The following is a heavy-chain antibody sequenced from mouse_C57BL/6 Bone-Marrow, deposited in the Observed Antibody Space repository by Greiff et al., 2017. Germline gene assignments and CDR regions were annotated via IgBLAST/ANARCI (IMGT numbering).Heavy chain of an antibody. V-gene: IGHV1-18*01. D-gene: IGHD1-1*01. Sequence: VQLQQSGPELVKPGASVKIPCKASGYTFTDYNMDWVKQSHGKSLEWIGDINPNNGGTIYNQKFKGKATLTVDKSSSTAYMELRSLTSEDTAVYYCARRTVVAKDYAMYYWGQGTSVTVSS. CDR2: INPNNGGT. CDR1: GYTFTDYN. J-gene: IGHJ4*01. CDR3: ARRTVVAKDYAMYY.